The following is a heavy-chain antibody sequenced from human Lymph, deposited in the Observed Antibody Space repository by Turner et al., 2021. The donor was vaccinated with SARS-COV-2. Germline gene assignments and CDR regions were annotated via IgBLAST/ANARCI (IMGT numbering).Heavy chain of an antibody. V-gene: IGHV1-46*01. CDR3: ARDPPIQIWVDYFYYGMDV. Sequence: QVQLVQSGAEVKKPGASVKVSCKASGYTFTSYYMHWVRQAPGQGLEWMGIINPSGGSTTYAQKFQGRVTMTRYTSTSTVYIELSSLRSEDTAVYYCARDPPIQIWVDYFYYGMDVWGQGTTVTVS. D-gene: IGHD5-18*01. J-gene: IGHJ6*02. CDR2: INPSGGST. CDR1: GYTFTSYY.